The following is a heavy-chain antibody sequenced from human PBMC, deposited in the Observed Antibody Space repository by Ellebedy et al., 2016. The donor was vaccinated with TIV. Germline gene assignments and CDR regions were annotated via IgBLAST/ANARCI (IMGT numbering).Heavy chain of an antibody. CDR3: AGSYRSGWEFDY. Sequence: PGGSLRLSCAASGFTVSSSYMTWVRQAPGKGLEYLSLIYSVETGGSTYYADSVKGRFTISRDNSKNTLYLQMNGLRTEDTAVYYCAGSYRSGWEFDYWGQGTLVTVSS. D-gene: IGHD6-19*01. CDR2: IYSVETGGST. V-gene: IGHV3-53*01. J-gene: IGHJ4*02. CDR1: GFTVSSSY.